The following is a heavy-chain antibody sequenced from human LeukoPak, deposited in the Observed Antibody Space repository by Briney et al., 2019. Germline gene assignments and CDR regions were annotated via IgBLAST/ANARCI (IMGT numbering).Heavy chain of an antibody. Sequence: SETLSLTCTVSGGSISSYYWNWIRQPAGKGLEWIGRIYTSGSTNYNPSLKSRITMSVDTSKNQFSLKLSSVTAADTAVYYCAISQSLYSSSWVFDYWGQGTLVTVSS. J-gene: IGHJ4*02. CDR1: GGSISSYY. D-gene: IGHD6-13*01. CDR3: AISQSLYSSSWVFDY. V-gene: IGHV4-4*07. CDR2: IYTSGST.